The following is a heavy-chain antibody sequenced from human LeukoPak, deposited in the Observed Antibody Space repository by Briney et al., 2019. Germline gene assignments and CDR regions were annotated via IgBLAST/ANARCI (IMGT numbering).Heavy chain of an antibody. CDR2: FDPEDGET. D-gene: IGHD3-10*01. CDR3: ATVFGLAYGSGSYFWFDP. V-gene: IGHV1-24*01. CDR1: GYTLTELS. J-gene: IGHJ5*02. Sequence: GASVKVSCKVSGYTLTELSMHWVRQAPGKGPEWMGGFDPEDGETIYAQKFQGRVTMTEDTSTDTAYMELSSLRSEDTAVYYCATVFGLAYGSGSYFWFDPWGQGTLVTVSS.